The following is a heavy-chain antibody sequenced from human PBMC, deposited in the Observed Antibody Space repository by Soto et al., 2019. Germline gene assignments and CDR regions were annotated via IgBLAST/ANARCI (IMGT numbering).Heavy chain of an antibody. CDR2: IIPIFGTA. CDR3: AHPRGSSHYNFDY. D-gene: IGHD2-15*01. Sequence: QVQLVQSGAEVKKPGSSVKVSCKASGGTFSSYAISWVRQAPGQGLEWMGVIIPIFGTANYAQKFQGRVTNTADESTSTAYMERSSLRSEDTAVYYCAHPRGSSHYNFDYWGQGTLVTVAS. CDR1: GGTFSSYA. J-gene: IGHJ4*02. V-gene: IGHV1-69*01.